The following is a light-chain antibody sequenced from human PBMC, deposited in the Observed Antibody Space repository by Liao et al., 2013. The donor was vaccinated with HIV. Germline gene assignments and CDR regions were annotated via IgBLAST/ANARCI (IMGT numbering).Light chain of an antibody. V-gene: IGLV3-21*04. CDR2: YDS. CDR1: FIGSKS. J-gene: IGLJ3*02. Sequence: SYELTQPPSVSVAPGKTARITCGGNFIGSKSVHWYQQKPGQAPVLVIYYDSDRPSGIPERFSGSNSGNTATLTILRVEAGDEADYYCQVSFSGSDNWVFGGGTKLTVL. CDR3: QVSFSGSDNWV.